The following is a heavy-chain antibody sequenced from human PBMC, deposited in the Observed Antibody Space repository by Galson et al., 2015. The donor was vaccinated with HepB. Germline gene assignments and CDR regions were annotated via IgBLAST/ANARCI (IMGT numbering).Heavy chain of an antibody. D-gene: IGHD6-19*01. Sequence: LTCTVSGGSISSHYWSWIRQPPGKGLEWIGYIYYSGSTAYNPSLKSRVTISLGTSKNQFSLKLTSVTAADTAVYYCARDRANGWSGIDYWGQGTLVAVSS. J-gene: IGHJ4*02. CDR3: ARDRANGWSGIDY. CDR2: IYYSGST. V-gene: IGHV4-59*11. CDR1: GGSISSHY.